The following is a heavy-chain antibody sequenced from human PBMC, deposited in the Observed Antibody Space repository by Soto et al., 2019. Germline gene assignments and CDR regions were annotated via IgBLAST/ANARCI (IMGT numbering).Heavy chain of an antibody. CDR3: ARDLSWGSNWYYYMDV. D-gene: IGHD7-27*01. J-gene: IGHJ6*03. V-gene: IGHV3-48*01. Sequence: EVQLVESGGGLVQPGGSLRLSCATSGFILSDCAMNWVRQAPGKGLVWVSYISSSSSVIDYADSVKGRFTVSRDNARNSLYLQMISLRAEDTVVYYCARDLSWGSNWYYYMDVWGKGTTVTVSS. CDR1: GFILSDCA. CDR2: ISSSSSVI.